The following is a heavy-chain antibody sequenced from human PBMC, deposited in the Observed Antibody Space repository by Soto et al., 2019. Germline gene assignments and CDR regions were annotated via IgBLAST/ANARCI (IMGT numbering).Heavy chain of an antibody. CDR1: GYSFTNYW. J-gene: IGHJ6*02. CDR2: IYPGDSDS. CDR3: ARSRRGAYSSGWYSLSGYYNYGIDV. D-gene: IGHD6-19*01. V-gene: IGHV5-51*01. Sequence: PGESLKISCKGSGYSFTNYWIAWVRHMPGKGLEWMGIIYPGDSDSKYSPSFQGQVTISVDKSISTAYLQWSSLRASDTAMYYCARSRRGAYSSGWYSLSGYYNYGIDVWGQGTKVTV.